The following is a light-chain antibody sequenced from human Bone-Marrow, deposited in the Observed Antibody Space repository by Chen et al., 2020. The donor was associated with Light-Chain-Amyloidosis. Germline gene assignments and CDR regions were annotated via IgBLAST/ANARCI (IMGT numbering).Light chain of an antibody. CDR3: QVWHTSADHVV. J-gene: IGLJ2*01. V-gene: IGLV3-21*02. Sequence: YVLTQPPSVSVAPGETAIISCGGNNIGSKSAYWYQQKPGQAPLLVVYDDSDRPSGIPERFSGSNSGDTATLSITRVEAGDEADYYCQVWHTSADHVVFGGGTKLTVL. CDR1: NIGSKS. CDR2: DDS.